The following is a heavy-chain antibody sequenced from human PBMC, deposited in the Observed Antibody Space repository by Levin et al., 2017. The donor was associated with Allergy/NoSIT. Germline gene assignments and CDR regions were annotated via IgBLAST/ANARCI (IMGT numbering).Heavy chain of an antibody. CDR1: GFTFSSYA. CDR2: ISGSGSST. V-gene: IGHV3-23*01. Sequence: GGSLRLSCAASGFTFSSYAMSWVRQAPGKGLEWVSTISGSGSSTYYADSVKGRFTISRDNSKNTLYLQMNSLRAEDTAVYFCAKALRYSSSWSNFDYWGQGTLVTVSS. CDR3: AKALRYSSSWSNFDY. J-gene: IGHJ4*02. D-gene: IGHD6-13*01.